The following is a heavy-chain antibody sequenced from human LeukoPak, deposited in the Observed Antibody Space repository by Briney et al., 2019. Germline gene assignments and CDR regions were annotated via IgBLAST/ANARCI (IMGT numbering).Heavy chain of an antibody. CDR2: INPSAGST. CDR3: ARRQVQLTSYYYYYMDV. Sequence: GASVKVSCKASGYTFTDYYIHWVRQAPGQGLEWMGIINPSAGSTYYAQNFQGRVSMTRDTSTSTVYMELSSLRSEDTAVYYCARRQVQLTSYYYYYMDVWGKGTTVTVSS. J-gene: IGHJ6*03. V-gene: IGHV1-46*01. CDR1: GYTFTDYY. D-gene: IGHD6-13*01.